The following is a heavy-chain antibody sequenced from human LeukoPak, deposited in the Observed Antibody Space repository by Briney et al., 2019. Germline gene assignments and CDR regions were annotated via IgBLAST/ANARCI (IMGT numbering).Heavy chain of an antibody. CDR3: ARGASDYVWGSYRPSDY. CDR1: GYTFTSYD. CDR2: VNPNSGNT. J-gene: IGHJ4*02. V-gene: IGHV1-8*03. D-gene: IGHD3-16*02. Sequence: VASVKVSCKASGYTFTSYDINWVRQATGQGLEWMGWVNPNSGNTGYAQKFQGRVTITRNISISTAYMELSSLRSEDTAVYYCARGASDYVWGSYRPSDYWGQGTLVTVSS.